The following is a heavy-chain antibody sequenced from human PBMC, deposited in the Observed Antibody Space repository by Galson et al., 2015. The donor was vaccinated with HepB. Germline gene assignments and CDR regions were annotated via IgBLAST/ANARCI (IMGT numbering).Heavy chain of an antibody. CDR3: ARGATAAEHQNDAFDI. Sequence: SLRLSCAASGFTFSSYAMHWVCQAPGKGLEWVAVISYDGSNKYYADSVKGRFTISRDNSKNTLYLQMNSLRAEDTAVYYCARGATAAEHQNDAFDIWGQGTMVTVSS. CDR2: ISYDGSNK. CDR1: GFTFSSYA. J-gene: IGHJ3*02. D-gene: IGHD5-12*01. V-gene: IGHV3-30*04.